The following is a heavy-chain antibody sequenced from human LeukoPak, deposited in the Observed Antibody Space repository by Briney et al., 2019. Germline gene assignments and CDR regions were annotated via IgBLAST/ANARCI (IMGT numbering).Heavy chain of an antibody. V-gene: IGHV4-59*01. D-gene: IGHD4-17*01. CDR3: ARWGYGDYERKSDAFDI. J-gene: IGHJ3*02. CDR2: IYYSGST. Sequence: TSETLSLTCTVSGGSISSYYWSWIRQPPGKGLEWIGYIYYSGSTNYNPSLKSRVTISVDTSKNQFSLKLSSVTAADTAVYYCARWGYGDYERKSDAFDIWGQGTMVTVSS. CDR1: GGSISSYY.